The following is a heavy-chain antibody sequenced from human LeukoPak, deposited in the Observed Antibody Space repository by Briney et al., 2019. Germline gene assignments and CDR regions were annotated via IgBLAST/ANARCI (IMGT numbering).Heavy chain of an antibody. CDR1: GGSISSYY. V-gene: IGHV4-59*01. CDR3: ARERRDGYKVYFDY. CDR2: VYDSGST. J-gene: IGHJ4*02. Sequence: SETLSLTCTVSGGSISSYYWSWIRQPPGKGLEWIGDVYDSGSTNYNPSLKSRVIISVDTSKNQFFLRLSSVTAADTAVYYCARERRDGYKVYFDYWGQGTLVTVSS. D-gene: IGHD5-24*01.